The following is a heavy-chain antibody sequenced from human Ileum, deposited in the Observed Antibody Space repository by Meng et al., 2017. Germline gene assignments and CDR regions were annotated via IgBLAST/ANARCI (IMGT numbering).Heavy chain of an antibody. D-gene: IGHD3-22*01. Sequence: QVQLVQSGAEVKKPGASVRVSCKASGYTFTDYYLHWVRQAPGQGLEWMGRINPRSGGSTSAQKFQGRVTMTRDTSISTAYMELSRLRSEDTAVYYCARGEYYDSSLNDFWGQGNLVTVSS. J-gene: IGHJ4*02. CDR3: ARGEYYDSSLNDF. CDR2: INPRSGGS. V-gene: IGHV1-2*06. CDR1: GYTFTDYY.